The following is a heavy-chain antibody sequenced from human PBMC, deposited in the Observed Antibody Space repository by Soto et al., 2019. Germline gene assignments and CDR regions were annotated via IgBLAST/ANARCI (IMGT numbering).Heavy chain of an antibody. D-gene: IGHD4-4*01. CDR2: IIPIFGTA. CDR1: GYTFTDYY. V-gene: IGHV1-2*06. J-gene: IGHJ4*02. CDR3: ASPPRSYSNKIYYFDY. Sequence: ASVKVSCKASGYTFTDYYMHWVRQAPGQGLEWMGRIIPIFGTANYAQKFQGRVTITTDASTSTAYMELSSLRSEDTAVYYCASPPRSYSNKIYYFDYWGQGTLVTVSS.